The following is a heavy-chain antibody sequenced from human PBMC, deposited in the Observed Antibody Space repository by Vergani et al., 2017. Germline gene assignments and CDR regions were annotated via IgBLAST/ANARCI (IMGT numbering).Heavy chain of an antibody. CDR2: ISSSSSYI. V-gene: IGHV3-21*01. CDR1: GFTFSSYS. CDR3: AREGYDSSGYYQWIDY. D-gene: IGHD3-22*01. Sequence: EVQLVESGGGLVKPGGSLRLSCAASGFTFSSYSMNWVRQAPGKGLEWVSSISSSSSYIYYAGSVKGRFTISRDNANNSLYLQMNSLRAEDTAVYYCAREGYDSSGYYQWIDYWGQGTLVTVSS. J-gene: IGHJ4*02.